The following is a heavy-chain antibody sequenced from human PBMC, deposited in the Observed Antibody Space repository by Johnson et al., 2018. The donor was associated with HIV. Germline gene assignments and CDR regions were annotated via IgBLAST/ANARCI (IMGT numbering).Heavy chain of an antibody. V-gene: IGHV3-30*02. J-gene: IGHJ3*02. D-gene: IGHD6-19*01. CDR3: AKGMGQWLARGAFDI. CDR2: IRFDGSSK. CDR1: GFTFSNYG. Sequence: QVQLVESGGGVVHPGGSLRLPCATSGFTFSNYGMHWVRQAPGKGLEWVAFIRFDGSSKYSTDSVKGRFTISRDNSKNTLYLQMNSLRAEDTAVYYCAKGMGQWLARGAFDIWGQGTMVTVSS.